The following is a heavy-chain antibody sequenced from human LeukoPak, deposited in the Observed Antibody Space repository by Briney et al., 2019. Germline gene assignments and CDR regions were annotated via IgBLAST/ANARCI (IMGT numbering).Heavy chain of an antibody. CDR1: GGSISSHY. Sequence: PSETLSLTCTVSGGSISSHYWSWIRQPPGKGLEWIGYIYYSGSTNYNPSLRSRVTISVDTSKNQFSLKLSSVTAADTAVYYCARATGYSSSRPFDIWGQGTMVTVSS. CDR2: IYYSGST. J-gene: IGHJ3*02. D-gene: IGHD6-13*01. CDR3: ARATGYSSSRPFDI. V-gene: IGHV4-59*08.